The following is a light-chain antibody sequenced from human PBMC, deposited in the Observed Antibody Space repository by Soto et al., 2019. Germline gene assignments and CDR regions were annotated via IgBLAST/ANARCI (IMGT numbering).Light chain of an antibody. V-gene: IGKV3-15*01. CDR3: QQYNDWPLT. CDR1: QSVSSN. CDR2: GAF. J-gene: IGKJ1*01. Sequence: EIVMTQSPVTLSVSPGERATLSCRASQSVSSNLAWYQQKPGQAPSLLIYGAFIRATGIPARFSGTGSGTEFTLTISSLQSEDFALYYCQQYNDWPLTFGQGTKVDIK.